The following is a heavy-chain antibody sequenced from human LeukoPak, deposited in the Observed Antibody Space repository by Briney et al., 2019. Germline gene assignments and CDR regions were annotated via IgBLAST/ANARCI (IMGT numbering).Heavy chain of an antibody. CDR2: IYSSGST. CDR1: GVSISSSSYY. Sequence: SETLSLTCNVSGVSISSSSYYWGWIRQPPGKGLEWIGSIYSSGSTYYNSSLKSRVTISIDTSKNQVSLKMSSVTAADTAVYYCAKSGGYGLIDYAGQGTLVTVS. D-gene: IGHD6-25*01. CDR3: AKSGGYGLIDY. V-gene: IGHV4-39*01. J-gene: IGHJ4*01.